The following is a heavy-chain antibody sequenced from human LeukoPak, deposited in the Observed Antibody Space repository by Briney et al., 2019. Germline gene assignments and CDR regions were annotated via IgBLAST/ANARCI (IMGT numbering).Heavy chain of an antibody. CDR2: IWYDGSNK. D-gene: IGHD6-19*01. V-gene: IGHV3-33*01. CDR1: GFTFSTYD. J-gene: IGHJ4*02. Sequence: GRSLRLSCAASGFTFSTYDMHWVRQAPGKGLEWVALIWYDGSNKYYADSVKGRFTISRDNSKNTLHLQMNSLRADDTAVYYCARDLITVAARWGQGTLVTVSS. CDR3: ARDLITVAAR.